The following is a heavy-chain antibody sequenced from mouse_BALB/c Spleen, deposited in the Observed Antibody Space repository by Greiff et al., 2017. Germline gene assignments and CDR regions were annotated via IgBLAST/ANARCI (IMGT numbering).Heavy chain of an antibody. J-gene: IGHJ2*01. CDR1: GFTFSSYA. Sequence: EVQGVESGGGLVKPGGSLKLSCAASGFTFSSYAMYWVRQSPEKGLEWVAEISSGGSYTYYPDTVTGRVTISRDNSKNTLYLEMSSLRSEDTAMYYCTRYQAGTRDYYFDYWGQGTTVTVSS. CDR2: ISSGGSYT. V-gene: IGHV5-9-4*01. D-gene: IGHD2-14*01. CDR3: TRYQAGTRDYYFDY.